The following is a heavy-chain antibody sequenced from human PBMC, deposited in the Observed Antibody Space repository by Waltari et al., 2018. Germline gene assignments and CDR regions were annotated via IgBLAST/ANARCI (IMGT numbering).Heavy chain of an antibody. CDR3: AKNSIRSIAARPDY. CDR2: IWYDGSNK. V-gene: IGHV3-33*06. J-gene: IGHJ4*02. D-gene: IGHD6-6*01. Sequence: QVQLVESGGGVVQPGRSLRLSCAASVFTFSSYARHWVRQAPGKGVEGVAVIWYDGSNKYYADSVKGRFTISRDNSKNTLYLQMNSLRAEDTAVYYCAKNSIRSIAARPDYWGQGTLVTVSS. CDR1: VFTFSSYA.